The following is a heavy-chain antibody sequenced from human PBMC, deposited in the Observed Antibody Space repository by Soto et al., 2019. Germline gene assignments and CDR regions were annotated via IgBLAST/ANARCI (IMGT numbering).Heavy chain of an antibody. CDR2: IIPFFGTS. CDR3: ARVGHITNYGMAV. CDR1: GGTFSSYP. V-gene: IGHV1-69*01. Sequence: QVQLVQSGAEVKKPGSSVKVSCEASGGTFSSYPINWVRQAPGQGLEWMGGIIPFFGTSNYAQKFQGRVTITADDSTSTAYMELGSLRSEYTAVYYCARVGHITNYGMAVWGQGTTVTVSS. D-gene: IGHD1-26*01. J-gene: IGHJ6*02.